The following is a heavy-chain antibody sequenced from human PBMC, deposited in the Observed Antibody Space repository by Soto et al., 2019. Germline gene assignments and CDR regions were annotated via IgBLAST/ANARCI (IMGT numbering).Heavy chain of an antibody. CDR2: INTYGTIT. V-gene: IGHV3-74*01. CDR3: ARGKRPRPGGRMDV. J-gene: IGHJ6*04. CDR1: GVTVSNYW. D-gene: IGHD3-16*01. Sequence: GGSLRLSCAASGVTVSNYWMHWVRQAPGNGLVWGSRINTYGTITHYAASLKGRFTISRDNAKNTLYLQMNSLRAEATAVFSCARGKRPRPGGRMDVWGKRHTVTVSS.